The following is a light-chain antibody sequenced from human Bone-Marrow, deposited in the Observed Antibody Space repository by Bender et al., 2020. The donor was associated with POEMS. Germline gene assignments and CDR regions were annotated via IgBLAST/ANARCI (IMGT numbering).Light chain of an antibody. Sequence: QSALTQPASVSGSPGQSITISCTGTSSDVGGYNYVSWYQQHPGKAPKLMIYDVSNRPSGVSNRFSGSKSGNTASLTISGLQAEDEADYYCSSYISSSTHHWVFGGGTKLTVL. CDR2: DVS. J-gene: IGLJ3*02. V-gene: IGLV2-14*01. CDR3: SSYISSSTHHWV. CDR1: SSDVGGYNY.